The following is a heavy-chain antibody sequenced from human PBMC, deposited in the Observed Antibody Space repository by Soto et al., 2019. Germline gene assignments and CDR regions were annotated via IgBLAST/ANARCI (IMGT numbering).Heavy chain of an antibody. CDR3: ARDYDSSGYPRYYFDY. Sequence: QVQLVESGGGVVQPGRSLRLSCAASGFTFSSYGMHWVRQAPGKGLEWVAVIWYDGNNKYYADSVKGRFTISRDNSKNTLDLQMNSLRAEDTAVYYCARDYDSSGYPRYYFDYWGQGTLVTVSS. J-gene: IGHJ4*02. CDR2: IWYDGNNK. CDR1: GFTFSSYG. V-gene: IGHV3-33*01. D-gene: IGHD3-22*01.